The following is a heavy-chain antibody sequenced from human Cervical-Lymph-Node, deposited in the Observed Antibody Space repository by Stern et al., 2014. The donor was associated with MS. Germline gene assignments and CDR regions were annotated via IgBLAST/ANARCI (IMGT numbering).Heavy chain of an antibody. CDR1: GYIFTNYW. J-gene: IGHJ4*02. CDR2: IYPGDSDT. V-gene: IGHV5-51*01. CDR3: ARGNITLVREDYFNY. D-gene: IGHD3-10*02. Sequence: QLVESGAEVKKPGESLKISCKGSGYIFTNYWIGWVRQMPGKGLEGMGIIYPGDSDTRYSPSFQGQVTISADKSISPAYLQWNRLRASDTAIYYCARGNITLVREDYFNYWGQGTLVTVSS.